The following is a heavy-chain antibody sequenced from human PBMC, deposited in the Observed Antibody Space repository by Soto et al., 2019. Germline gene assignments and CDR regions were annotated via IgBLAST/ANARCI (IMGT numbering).Heavy chain of an antibody. V-gene: IGHV5-51*01. J-gene: IGHJ4*02. CDR2: IYPGDSDT. CDR1: GYNFNTYW. CDR3: ARGAYSASSVFEY. D-gene: IGHD6-6*01. Sequence: GESLKISCKGSGYNFNTYWIGWVRQMPGRGLEWMGIIYPGDSDTRYSPSFQGQVTISADKSINTAYLQWSRLKASDTAIYYCARGAYSASSVFEYWGQGTLVTVPS.